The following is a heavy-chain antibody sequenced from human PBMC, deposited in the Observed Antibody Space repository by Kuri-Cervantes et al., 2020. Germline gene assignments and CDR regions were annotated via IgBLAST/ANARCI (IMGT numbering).Heavy chain of an antibody. CDR2: INHSGST. V-gene: IGHV4-34*01. D-gene: IGHD1-26*01. J-gene: IGHJ5*02. CDR3: ARNGVQWQRTWFDP. Sequence: SQTLSLTCAVYGGSFSDYYWSWIRQPPGKGLEWIGEINHSGSTNYNPSLKSRVSISVDTSKNQLSLKLSSVTAADTAVYYCARNGVQWQRTWFDPWGQGTLVTVSS. CDR1: GGSFSDYY.